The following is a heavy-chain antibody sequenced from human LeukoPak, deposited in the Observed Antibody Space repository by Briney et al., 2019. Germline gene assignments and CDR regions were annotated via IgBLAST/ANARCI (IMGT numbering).Heavy chain of an antibody. CDR1: GFTFSSYW. V-gene: IGHV4-4*02. Sequence: GSLRLSCAASGFTFSSYWMSWVRQPPGKGLEWIGEIYHSGSTNYNPSLKSRVTISVDKSKNQFSLKLSSVTAADTAVYYCAVNRRDYGDYGIDYWGQGTLVTVSS. J-gene: IGHJ4*02. CDR3: AVNRRDYGDYGIDY. CDR2: IYHSGST. D-gene: IGHD4-17*01.